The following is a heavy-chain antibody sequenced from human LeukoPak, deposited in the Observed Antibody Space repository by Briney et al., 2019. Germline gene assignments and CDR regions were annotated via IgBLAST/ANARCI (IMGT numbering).Heavy chain of an antibody. Sequence: GGSLRLSCAASGFTFSSYEMNWVRQAPGKGLEWVSYISSSGSTIYYADSVKGRFTISRDNAKNSLYLQMNSLRAEDTAVYYCARAYCSSTSCYVGYYYYGMDVWGKGTTVTVSS. V-gene: IGHV3-48*03. CDR2: ISSSGSTI. CDR3: ARAYCSSTSCYVGYYYYGMDV. D-gene: IGHD2-2*01. CDR1: GFTFSSYE. J-gene: IGHJ6*04.